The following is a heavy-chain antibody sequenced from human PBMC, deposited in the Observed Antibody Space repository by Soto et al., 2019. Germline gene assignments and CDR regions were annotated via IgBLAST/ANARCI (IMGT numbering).Heavy chain of an antibody. D-gene: IGHD3-22*01. V-gene: IGHV1-46*01. CDR1: GYTFTSYY. J-gene: IGHJ4*02. CDR3: ARDYDRSGYPRYCFDY. CDR2: INPSGGST. Sequence: ASVKVSCKASGYTFTSYYMHWVRQAPGQGLEWMGIINPSGGSTSYAQKFQGRVTMTRDTSTSTVYMELSSLRSEDTAVYYCARDYDRSGYPRYCFDYWGQGTLVTVSS.